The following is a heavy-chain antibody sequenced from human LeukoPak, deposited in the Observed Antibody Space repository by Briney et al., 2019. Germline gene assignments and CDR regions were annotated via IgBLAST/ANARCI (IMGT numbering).Heavy chain of an antibody. CDR3: ARYGYSYGPEDY. V-gene: IGHV3-7*01. CDR2: IKQDGSEK. D-gene: IGHD5-18*01. Sequence: GGSLGLSCAASGFTFSSYWMSWVRQAPGKGREWVANIKQDGSEKYYVDSVKGRFTISRDNAKNSLYLQMNSLGAEDTAVYYCARYGYSYGPEDYWGQGTLVTVSS. CDR1: GFTFSSYW. J-gene: IGHJ4*02.